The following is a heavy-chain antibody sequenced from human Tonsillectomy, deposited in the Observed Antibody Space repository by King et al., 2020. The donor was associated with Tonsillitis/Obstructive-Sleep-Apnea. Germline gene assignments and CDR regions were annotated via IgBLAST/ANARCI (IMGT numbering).Heavy chain of an antibody. CDR2: ISGSGGST. J-gene: IGHJ3*02. D-gene: IGHD3-3*01. V-gene: IGHV3-23*04. CDR1: GFTFSSYA. Sequence: VQLVESGGGLVQPGGSLRLSCAASGFTFSSYAMSWVRQAPGKGLEWVSAISGSGGSTYYADSVKGRFTISRDNSKNTLYLQMNSLRAEDTAVYYCEKDRTYYDFWSGYYDAFDIWGQGTMVTVSS. CDR3: EKDRTYYDFWSGYYDAFDI.